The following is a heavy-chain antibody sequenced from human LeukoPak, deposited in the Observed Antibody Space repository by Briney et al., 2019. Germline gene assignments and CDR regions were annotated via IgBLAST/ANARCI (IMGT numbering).Heavy chain of an antibody. CDR1: GGSISSGSYY. Sequence: SETLSLTCTVSGGSISSGSYYWSWIRQPPGKGLEWTGYIYYSGSTNYNPSLKSRVTISVDTSKNQFSLKLSSVTAADTAVYYCARAESYPYTTVPYYFDYWGQGTLVTVSS. J-gene: IGHJ4*02. D-gene: IGHD4-17*01. CDR3: ARAESYPYTTVPYYFDY. CDR2: IYYSGST. V-gene: IGHV4-61*01.